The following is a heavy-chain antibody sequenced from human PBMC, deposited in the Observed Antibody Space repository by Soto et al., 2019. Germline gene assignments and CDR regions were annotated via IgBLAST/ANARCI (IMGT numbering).Heavy chain of an antibody. Sequence: GGSLRLSCAASGFTFSSYWMSWVRQAPGKGLEWVANIKQDGSEKYYVDSVKGRFTISRDNAKNSLYLQMNSLRAEDTAVYYCARIYYGSGSYYKPTIEYWGQGTMVTVSS. CDR3: ARIYYGSGSYYKPTIEY. J-gene: IGHJ3*01. CDR2: IKQDGSEK. V-gene: IGHV3-7*01. D-gene: IGHD3-10*01. CDR1: GFTFSSYW.